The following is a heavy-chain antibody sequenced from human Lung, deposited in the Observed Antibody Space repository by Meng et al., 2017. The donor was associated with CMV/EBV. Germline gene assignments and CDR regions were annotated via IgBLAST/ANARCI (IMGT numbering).Heavy chain of an antibody. J-gene: IGHJ6*02. CDR1: GYTLTNYY. CDR3: ARDRLRFLEWSYGMDV. Sequence: SVXVSXXASGYTLTNYYIHWVRQAPGQGLEWMGIINPSDNTTIYAQKFQGRVTMTRDTSTSTVYMELSRLRSDDTAVYYCARDRLRFLEWSYGMDVWGQGXTVTVSS. V-gene: IGHV1-46*01. D-gene: IGHD3-3*01. CDR2: INPSDNTT.